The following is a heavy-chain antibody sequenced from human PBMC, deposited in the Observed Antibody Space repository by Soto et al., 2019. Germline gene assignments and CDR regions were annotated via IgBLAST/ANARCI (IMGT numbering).Heavy chain of an antibody. CDR1: GGSVSSDAYY. CDR3: AKGFSSVWYVDS. Sequence: HVQLQASGPGLMKPSGTLSLTCSVSGGSVSSDAYYWSWIRQPPGKTLEWIGFILSVGGTSTNPSPRSQLSISVDTSRNQFSLRLTSVTASDTGVYFCAKGFSSVWYVDSWGRGTLVTVSS. CDR2: ILSVGGT. J-gene: IGHJ4*02. V-gene: IGHV4-61*08. D-gene: IGHD6-19*01.